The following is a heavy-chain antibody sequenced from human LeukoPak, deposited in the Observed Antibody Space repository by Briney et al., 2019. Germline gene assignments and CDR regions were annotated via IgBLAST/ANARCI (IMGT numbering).Heavy chain of an antibody. Sequence: PGGSLRLSCAASGFTFSTYWMHSVRQAPGKGLVWVSRIHDDGKSTTYADSVKGRFTISRDNAKNTLYLQMNSLRAEDTAVYYCARVRGYSFGLVSWGQGTLVTVSS. J-gene: IGHJ5*02. V-gene: IGHV3-74*01. D-gene: IGHD5-18*01. CDR1: GFTFSTYW. CDR3: ARVRGYSFGLVS. CDR2: IHDDGKST.